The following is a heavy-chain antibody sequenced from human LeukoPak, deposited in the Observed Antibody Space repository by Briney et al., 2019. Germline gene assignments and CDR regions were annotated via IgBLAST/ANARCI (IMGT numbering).Heavy chain of an antibody. V-gene: IGHV4-61*02. CDR2: IYTTGST. CDR3: ARDSRESDPKPFDY. Sequence: SETLSLTCTVSGGSISSGSYYWSWIRQPAGKGLEWIGRIYTTGSTNYNPSLKSRATISADTSKNQFSLTLSYVTAADTDADYCARDSRESDPKPFDYWGEGTLVTVSS. CDR1: GGSISSGSYY. J-gene: IGHJ4*02.